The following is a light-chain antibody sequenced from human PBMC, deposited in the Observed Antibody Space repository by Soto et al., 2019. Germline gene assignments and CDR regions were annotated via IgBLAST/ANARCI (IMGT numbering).Light chain of an antibody. CDR2: SYN. CDR1: SSNIGSNT. J-gene: IGLJ2*01. Sequence: QSVLTQPPSASGTPGQRVTISCSGSSSNIGSNTVNWYQHLPGTAPNLLMYSYNRRPSGGPDRFSGSKSGTSASLAISGLQSEDEADYYCAAWDDSLNGRVFGGGTKLTVL. CDR3: AAWDDSLNGRV. V-gene: IGLV1-44*01.